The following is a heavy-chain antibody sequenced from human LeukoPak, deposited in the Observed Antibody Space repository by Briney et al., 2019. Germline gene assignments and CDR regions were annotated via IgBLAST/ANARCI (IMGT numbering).Heavy chain of an antibody. J-gene: IGHJ4*02. V-gene: IGHV3-23*01. CDR3: AKTYCSSPSCFSPDY. CDR1: GFTFSTYA. CDR2: MRGSGGTT. D-gene: IGHD2-2*01. Sequence: GGSLRLSCTASGFTFSTYAMSWVRQAPGKGLEWVSLMRGSGGTTYYADSVKGRFTISRDNSKNTLYLQMNSLRAEDTAVYYCAKTYCSSPSCFSPDYRGQGTLVTVSS.